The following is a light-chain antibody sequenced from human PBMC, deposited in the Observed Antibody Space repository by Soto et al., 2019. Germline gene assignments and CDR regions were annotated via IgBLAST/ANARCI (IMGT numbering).Light chain of an antibody. V-gene: IGKV1-39*01. J-gene: IGKJ3*01. CDR2: AAS. CDR3: QQSFSSRKT. Sequence: DIQLTQSPTSLSASVGDRVTITCWASQSLNKNLNWYQQKPGKAPKLLVYAASNLQNGVPSRFTGSGSGTDFALTINSLQPEDFATYYCQQSFSSRKTFGPGTRVD. CDR1: QSLNKN.